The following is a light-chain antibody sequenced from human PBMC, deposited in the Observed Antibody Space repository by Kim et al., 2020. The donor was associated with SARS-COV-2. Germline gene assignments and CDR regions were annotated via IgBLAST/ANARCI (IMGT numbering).Light chain of an antibody. CDR1: NIGGKS. CDR2: YDN. Sequence: SSELTQPPSVSVAPGKTATITCGGNNIGGKSVQWYQQKPGQAPVLVIYYDNYRPSGIPERFSGSNSGNTATLTISRVEAGDEADYYCQVWDSSSDHPGVF. J-gene: IGLJ3*02. CDR3: QVWDSSSDHPGV. V-gene: IGLV3-21*04.